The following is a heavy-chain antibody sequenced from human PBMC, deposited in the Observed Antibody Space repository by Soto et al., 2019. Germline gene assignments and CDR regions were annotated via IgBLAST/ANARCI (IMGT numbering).Heavy chain of an antibody. Sequence: EVQLLESGGGLVQPGGSLRLSCAASGFTFSSYAMSWVRQAPGKGLEWVSAISGSGGSTYYADSVKGRFTISRDNSKNTLYLQMNSLRAEDTAVYYCAKDPYCSSTSCYGEYFDYWGQGTLVTVSS. V-gene: IGHV3-23*01. D-gene: IGHD2-2*01. CDR2: ISGSGGST. CDR1: GFTFSSYA. J-gene: IGHJ4*02. CDR3: AKDPYCSSTSCYGEYFDY.